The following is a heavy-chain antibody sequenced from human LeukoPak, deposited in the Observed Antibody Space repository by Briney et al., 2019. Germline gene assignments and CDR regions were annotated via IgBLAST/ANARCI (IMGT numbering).Heavy chain of an antibody. CDR3: ARDRRPAENWFDP. V-gene: IGHV4-59*11. D-gene: IGHD6-6*01. CDR1: GGSISSHC. CDR2: IYYSGST. J-gene: IGHJ5*02. Sequence: SETLCLTCAASGGSISSHCWSWIRQAPGKGLEWIGYIYYSGSTNYNPSLKSRVTISVDTSKNQSSLKLSSVTAADTAVYYCARDRRPAENWFDPWGQGTLVTVSS.